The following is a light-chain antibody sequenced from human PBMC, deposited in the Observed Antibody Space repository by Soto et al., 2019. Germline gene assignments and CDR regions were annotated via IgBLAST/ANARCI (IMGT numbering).Light chain of an antibody. V-gene: IGKV2D-29*01. Sequence: DIVMTQTPISLSVTPGQPTSISCMSSQSLLHSDGKTYLSWYLQKPGQPPQLLISEVSNRFSGVPDRFSGSGSGTDFTLKISRVEADDVGVYYCMQSLELPRTFGQGTKVEIK. CDR2: EVS. CDR1: QSLLHSDGKTY. CDR3: MQSLELPRT. J-gene: IGKJ1*01.